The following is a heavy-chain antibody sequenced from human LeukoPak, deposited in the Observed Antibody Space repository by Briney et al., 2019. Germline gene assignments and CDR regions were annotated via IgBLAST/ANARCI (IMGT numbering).Heavy chain of an antibody. CDR2: IYYSGST. D-gene: IGHD3-10*01. V-gene: IGHV4-59*01. J-gene: IGHJ4*02. Sequence: SETLSLTCTVSGGYISSYSWSWIRQPPGKGLEWIGYIYYSGSTNYNPSLKSRVTISVDTSKNQFSLKLSSVTAADTAVYYCAREDYYGSGRTYWGQGTLVTVSS. CDR3: AREDYYGSGRTY. CDR1: GGYISSYS.